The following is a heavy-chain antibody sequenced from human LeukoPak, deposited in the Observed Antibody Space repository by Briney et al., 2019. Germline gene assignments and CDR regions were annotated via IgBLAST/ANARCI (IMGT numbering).Heavy chain of an antibody. J-gene: IGHJ6*02. CDR3: ARHQYKPYYYGMDV. CDR2: IYYSGST. CDR1: GGSISSYY. D-gene: IGHD2-2*01. Sequence: PSETLSLTCTVSGGSISSYYWSWIRQPPGKGLEWIGYIYYSGSTNYNPSLKSRVTISVDTSKNQFSLKLSSVTAADTAVYYCARHQYKPYYYGMDVWGQGTTVTVSS. V-gene: IGHV4-59*08.